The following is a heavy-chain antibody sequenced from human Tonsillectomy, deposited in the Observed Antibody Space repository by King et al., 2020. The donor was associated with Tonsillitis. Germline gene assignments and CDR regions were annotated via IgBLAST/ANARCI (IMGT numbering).Heavy chain of an antibody. V-gene: IGHV5-51*01. J-gene: IGHJ4*02. CDR2: IYPGDSDT. D-gene: IGHD2-2*01. Sequence: VQLVESGAEVKKPGESLKISCKGSGYSVTNYWIGWVRQMPGKGLEWMGIIYPGDSDTTYSPSFQGQVTISAVKSISTAYLQWNSLKASGTAMYYCARLYGGYCGGTRCYRYFDYWGQGTLVTVSS. CDR1: GYSVTNYW. CDR3: ARLYGGYCGGTRCYRYFDY.